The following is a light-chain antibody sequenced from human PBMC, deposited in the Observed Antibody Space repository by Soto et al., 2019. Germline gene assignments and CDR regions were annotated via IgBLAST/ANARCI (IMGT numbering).Light chain of an antibody. Sequence: DIQMTQSPSTLSASVGDRVTITCRASQSISSWLAWYQQKPGKAPKLLIYKASSLESGVPSRFSRSGSATEFTLTISSLQPDDVANYYCQQYNSFPTFGQGTKVDIK. CDR2: KAS. J-gene: IGKJ1*01. CDR3: QQYNSFPT. V-gene: IGKV1-5*03. CDR1: QSISSW.